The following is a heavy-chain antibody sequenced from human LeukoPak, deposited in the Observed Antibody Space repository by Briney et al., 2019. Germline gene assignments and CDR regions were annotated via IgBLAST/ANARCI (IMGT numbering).Heavy chain of an antibody. D-gene: IGHD4-17*01. J-gene: IGHJ4*02. Sequence: ASVKVSCKASGYTFTGYYMHWVRQAPGQGLEWMGWVYPNSGGTNYPQKFQGRVTMTRDTSTTTAYMEVSRLTSDDTAVYYCARVSRPTVTFDPYYFDYWGQGTLVTVSS. V-gene: IGHV1-2*02. CDR3: ARVSRPTVTFDPYYFDY. CDR1: GYTFTGYY. CDR2: VYPNSGGT.